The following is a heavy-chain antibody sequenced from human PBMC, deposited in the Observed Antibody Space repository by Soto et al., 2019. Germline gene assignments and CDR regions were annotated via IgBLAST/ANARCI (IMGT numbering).Heavy chain of an antibody. CDR1: GGSISSGGYY. CDR2: IYYSGST. J-gene: IGHJ6*02. D-gene: IGHD5-18*01. Sequence: PSETLSLTCTASGGSISSGGYYWGWIRQPPGKGLEWIGYIYYSGSTDYNPYLKSRVTISVDTSKNQFSLKLSSVTPANTAGYYCARGNRGVDTAIVNYYGMDFWGQGTTVTVSS. CDR3: ARGNRGVDTAIVNYYGMDF. V-gene: IGHV4-30-4*08.